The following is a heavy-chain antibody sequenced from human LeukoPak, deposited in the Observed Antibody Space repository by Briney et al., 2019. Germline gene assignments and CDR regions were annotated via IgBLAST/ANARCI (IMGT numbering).Heavy chain of an antibody. D-gene: IGHD2-2*01. CDR2: INSDGSST. V-gene: IGHV3-74*01. CDR1: GFSFSAYW. CDR3: ARGARYCTSTSCQVRYYVDV. Sequence: GGSLRLSCAASGFSFSAYWMHWVRHAPGKGLVWVSHINSDGSSTRYADSVKGRFTISRDNAKNTLYLQVNSLRAEDTAVYYCARGARYCTSTSCQVRYYVDVWGEGTTVTISS. J-gene: IGHJ6*03.